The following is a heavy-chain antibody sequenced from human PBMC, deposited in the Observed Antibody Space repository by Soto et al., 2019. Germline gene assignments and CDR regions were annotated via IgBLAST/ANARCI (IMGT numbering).Heavy chain of an antibody. D-gene: IGHD6-19*01. CDR3: ARAQGSGDWFDP. V-gene: IGHV4-34*01. J-gene: IGHJ5*02. CDR1: GGSFSGYY. CDR2: INHSGST. Sequence: SETLSLTCAVYGGSFSGYYWTWIRQPPGTGLEWIGEINHSGSTNYNPSLKSRVTISVDTSKNQFSLKLTSVTAADTAVYYCARAQGSGDWFDPWGQGTLVTVSS.